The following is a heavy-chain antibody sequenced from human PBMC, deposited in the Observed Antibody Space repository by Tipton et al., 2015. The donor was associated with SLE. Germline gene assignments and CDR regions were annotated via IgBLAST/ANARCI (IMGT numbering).Heavy chain of an antibody. CDR1: GGSISSYY. Sequence: TLSLTCTVSGGSISSYYWSWIRQPPGKGLEWIGYIYYSGSTNYNPSLKSRVTISVDTSKNQFSLKLSPVTAADTAVYYCARGGLYWLDWGQGTLVTVSS. CDR2: IYYSGST. V-gene: IGHV4-59*01. D-gene: IGHD2-8*02. J-gene: IGHJ4*02. CDR3: ARGGLYWLD.